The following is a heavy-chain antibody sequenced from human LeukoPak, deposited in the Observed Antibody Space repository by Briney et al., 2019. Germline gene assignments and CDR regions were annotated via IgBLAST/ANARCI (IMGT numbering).Heavy chain of an antibody. Sequence: ASVKVSXKASGYSFTGYYMHWVRQAPGQGLEWMGRIDPNSGGTNYAQKFQGRVTMTRDTSISTAYMELSRLRSDDTAVYYCARDHYQYQLLPGGYWGQGTLVTVSS. V-gene: IGHV1-2*06. CDR3: ARDHYQYQLLPGGY. J-gene: IGHJ4*02. CDR1: GYSFTGYY. CDR2: IDPNSGGT. D-gene: IGHD2-2*01.